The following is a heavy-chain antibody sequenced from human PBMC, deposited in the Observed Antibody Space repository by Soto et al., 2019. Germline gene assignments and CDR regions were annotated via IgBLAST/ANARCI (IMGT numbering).Heavy chain of an antibody. CDR3: ALSTLYYYDSSCYYPSWYFDL. CDR1: GFSLSTSGVG. Sequence: QITLKESGPPLVKPTQTLTLTCTFSGFSLSTSGVGVGWIRQPPGKALEWLALIYWDDDKRYSPSLKSRLTPPKDTYTNPVALTMTNMHPVDTAAYSGALSTLYYYDSSCYYPSWYFDLCGRGTLVTVSS. CDR2: IYWDDDK. D-gene: IGHD3-22*01. V-gene: IGHV2-5*02. J-gene: IGHJ2*01.